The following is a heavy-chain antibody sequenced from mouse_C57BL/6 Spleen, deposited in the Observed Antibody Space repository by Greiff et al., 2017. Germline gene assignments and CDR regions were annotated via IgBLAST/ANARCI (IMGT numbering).Heavy chain of an antibody. Sequence: DVKLVESGGGLVQPGGSLKLSCAASGFTFSDYGMAWVRQAPRKGPEWVAFISNLAYSIYYADTVTGRFTISRENAKNTLYLEMSSLRSEDTAMYYCARLYYGNYFDYWGQGTTLTVSS. J-gene: IGHJ2*01. CDR1: GFTFSDYG. CDR2: ISNLAYSI. D-gene: IGHD2-1*01. CDR3: ARLYYGNYFDY. V-gene: IGHV5-15*01.